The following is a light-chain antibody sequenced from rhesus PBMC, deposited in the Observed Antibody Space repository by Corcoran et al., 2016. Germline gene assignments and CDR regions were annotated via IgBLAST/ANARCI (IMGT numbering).Light chain of an antibody. Sequence: DIQMTQSPSSLSASVGDRVTITCRASQGITNDLAWYQQKPGETPKLLIYEASSLQSGIPSRFSGSGSGSDFPLPISSLQSDDFATYYCQHYYSIPPTFGQGTKVDIK. CDR3: QHYYSIPPT. J-gene: IGKJ1*01. V-gene: IGKV1-25*01. CDR1: QGITND. CDR2: EAS.